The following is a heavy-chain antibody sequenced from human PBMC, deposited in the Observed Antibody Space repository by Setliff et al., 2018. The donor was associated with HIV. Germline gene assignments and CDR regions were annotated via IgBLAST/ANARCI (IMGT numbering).Heavy chain of an antibody. CDR2: MNPNSGNT. CDR3: ARGLVRGCTKTSCYASFDH. V-gene: IGHV1-8*02. J-gene: IGHJ4*02. CDR1: GYTFTSYD. D-gene: IGHD2-2*01. Sequence: GASVKVSCKASGYTFTSYDINWVRQATGQGLEWMGWMNPNSGNTGYPQKFQGRVTMTRNTSISTAYMELSSLGSEDTAVYYCARGLVRGCTKTSCYASFDHWGQGTLVTVSS.